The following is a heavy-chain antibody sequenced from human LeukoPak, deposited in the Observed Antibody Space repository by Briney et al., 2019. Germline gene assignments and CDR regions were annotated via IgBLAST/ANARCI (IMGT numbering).Heavy chain of an antibody. D-gene: IGHD6-6*01. CDR2: ITPSID. V-gene: IGHV3-15*01. CDR3: VWSSTWEKRFYLDQ. J-gene: IGHJ4*02. Sequence: GGSLRLSCAASGFFFKAAYMNWVRQAPGKGLEWVGRITPSIDEYAAPAKGRFSISRDDSKSMVYLQMSSLVTDDTAVYYCVWSSTWEKRFYLDQWGQGTLVTVSS. CDR1: GFFFKAAY.